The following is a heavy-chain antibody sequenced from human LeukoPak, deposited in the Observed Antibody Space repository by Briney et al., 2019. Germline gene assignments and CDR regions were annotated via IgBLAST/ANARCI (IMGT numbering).Heavy chain of an antibody. CDR2: ISGDGHKT. Sequence: GGSLRLSCGASGFTFDDFVLHWVRQAPGKGLEWVSLISGDGHKTYYADSVKGRFTISRDNSKNSLYLQMNSLRTEDTALYYCAKEDPLLEDGFDIWGQGTMVTVSS. V-gene: IGHV3-43*02. D-gene: IGHD2-2*01. J-gene: IGHJ3*02. CDR1: GFTFDDFV. CDR3: AKEDPLLEDGFDI.